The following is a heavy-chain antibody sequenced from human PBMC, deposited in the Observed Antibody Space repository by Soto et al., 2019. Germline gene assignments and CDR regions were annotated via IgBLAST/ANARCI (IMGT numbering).Heavy chain of an antibody. J-gene: IGHJ6*03. CDR3: AREGLGHDFWSGYYSLNYYYYYMDV. D-gene: IGHD3-3*01. CDR1: GYTFTSYC. V-gene: IGHV1-18*01. Sequence: ASVKVSCKASGYTFTSYCISWVRQAPGQGLEWMGWISAYNGNTNYAQKLQGRVTMTTDTSTSTAYMELRSLRSDDTAVYYCAREGLGHDFWSGYYSLNYYYYYMDVWGKGTTITVSS. CDR2: ISAYNGNT.